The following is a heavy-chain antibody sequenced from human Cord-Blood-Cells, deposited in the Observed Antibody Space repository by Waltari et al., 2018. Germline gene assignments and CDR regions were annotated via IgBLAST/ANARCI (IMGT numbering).Heavy chain of an antibody. V-gene: IGHV4-30-2*01. CDR1: GGSISSGGYS. CDR3: ARGQALIGDAFDI. D-gene: IGHD2-8*01. Sequence: QLQLQESGSGLVKPSQTLSLTYAVSGGSISSGGYSWSWIGQPPGKGLEWIGYIYHSGSTYYNPSLKSRVTISVDRSKNQFSLKLSSVTAADTAVYYCARGQALIGDAFDIWGQGTMVTVSS. J-gene: IGHJ3*02. CDR2: IYHSGST.